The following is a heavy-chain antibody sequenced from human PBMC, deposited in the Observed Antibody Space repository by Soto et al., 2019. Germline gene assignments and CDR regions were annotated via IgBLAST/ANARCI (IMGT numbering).Heavy chain of an antibody. J-gene: IGHJ6*02. CDR2: IIPVLGTP. CDR3: ASSAGLDHLLNYYGLNV. CDR1: GGTFTSTA. V-gene: IGHV1-69*01. Sequence: QVLLVQSSAEVQKPGSSVKVSCKASGGTFTSTAFSWVRQAPGQGLEWLGGIIPVLGTPNYAQKFQARLTVTADASTTTVHMQLSSLRYDDTAVYYCASSAGLDHLLNYYGLNVWGHGTTVTVSS. D-gene: IGHD6-13*01.